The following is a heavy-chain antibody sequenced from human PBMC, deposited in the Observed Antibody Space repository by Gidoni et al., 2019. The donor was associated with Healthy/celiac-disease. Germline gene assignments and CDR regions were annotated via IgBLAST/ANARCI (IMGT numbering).Heavy chain of an antibody. CDR3: AKGFGELLSDAFDI. CDR2: MSGSGGST. V-gene: IGHV3-23*01. D-gene: IGHD3-10*01. Sequence: EVQLLESGGGLVEPGGSLRLSCDASGFTFRSDAMGWVRQAPGKGLECVSAMSGSGGSTYYADSVKGRFTISRDNSKNTLYLQMNSLRAEDTAVYYCAKGFGELLSDAFDIWGQGTMVTVSS. CDR1: GFTFRSDA. J-gene: IGHJ3*02.